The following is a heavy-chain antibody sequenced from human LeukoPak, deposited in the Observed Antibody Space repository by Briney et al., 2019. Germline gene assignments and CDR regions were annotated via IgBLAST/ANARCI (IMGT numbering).Heavy chain of an antibody. D-gene: IGHD5-24*01. Sequence: GGSLRLSCAASGFTFSSYSMNWVRQAPGKGLEWVSSISSSSSSIYYADSVKGRFTISRDNAKNSLYLQMNSLRVEDTAVYYCARDYKYAFDNWGQGTLVTVSS. CDR3: ARDYKYAFDN. CDR1: GFTFSSYS. V-gene: IGHV3-21*01. J-gene: IGHJ4*02. CDR2: ISSSSSSI.